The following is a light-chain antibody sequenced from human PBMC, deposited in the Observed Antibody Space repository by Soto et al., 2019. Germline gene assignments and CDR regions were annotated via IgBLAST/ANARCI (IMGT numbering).Light chain of an antibody. J-gene: IGKJ1*01. CDR3: QQYYSYSRT. V-gene: IGKV1-5*01. CDR1: QNINTW. CDR2: DAS. Sequence: DIQMTQSPSALSASVGDRVTITCRASQNINTWLAWFRQIPGKAPKLLIYDASSLESGVPSRFSGSGSDTDFTLTITNLQSDDVAIYYCQQYYSYSRTFGQGTKLEI.